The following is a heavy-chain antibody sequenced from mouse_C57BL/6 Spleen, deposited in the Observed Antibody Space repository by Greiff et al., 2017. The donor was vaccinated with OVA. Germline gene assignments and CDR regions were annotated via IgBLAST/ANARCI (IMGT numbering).Heavy chain of an antibody. J-gene: IGHJ1*03. V-gene: IGHV14-2*01. D-gene: IGHD1-1*01. Sequence: VQLQQSGAELVKPGASVKLSCTASGFNIKDYYMHWVKQRTEQGLEWIGRIDPEDGATKYAPKFQGKATITADTSSNTAYLQLSSLTSEDTAVYYCARGLYGSSWYFDVWGTGTTVTVSS. CDR2: IDPEDGAT. CDR3: ARGLYGSSWYFDV. CDR1: GFNIKDYY.